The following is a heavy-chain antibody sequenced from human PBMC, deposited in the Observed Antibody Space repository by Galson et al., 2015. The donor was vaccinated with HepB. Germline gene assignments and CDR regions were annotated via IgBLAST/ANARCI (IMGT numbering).Heavy chain of an antibody. CDR3: ARDPITMLRGVINGMDV. CDR1: GFTVSSNY. J-gene: IGHJ6*02. D-gene: IGHD3-10*01. Sequence: SLRLSCAASGFTVSSNYMSWVRQAPGKGLEWVSVIYSGGSTYYADSVKGRFTISRDNSKNTLYLQMNSLRSEDTAVYYCARDPITMLRGVINGMDVWGQGTTVTVSS. V-gene: IGHV3-53*05. CDR2: IYSGGST.